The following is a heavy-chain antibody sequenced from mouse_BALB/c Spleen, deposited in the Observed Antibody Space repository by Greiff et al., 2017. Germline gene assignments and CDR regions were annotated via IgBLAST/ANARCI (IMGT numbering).Heavy chain of an antibody. CDR3: ASGYGSSYGFAY. D-gene: IGHD1-1*01. Sequence: VHVKQSGPELVKPGASVKMSCKASGYTFTSYVMHWVKQKPGQGLEWIGYINPYNDGTKYNEKFKGKATLTSDKSSSTAYMELSSLTSEDSAVYYCASGYGSSYGFAYWGQGTLVTVSA. CDR1: GYTFTSYV. CDR2: INPYNDGT. V-gene: IGHV1-14*01. J-gene: IGHJ3*01.